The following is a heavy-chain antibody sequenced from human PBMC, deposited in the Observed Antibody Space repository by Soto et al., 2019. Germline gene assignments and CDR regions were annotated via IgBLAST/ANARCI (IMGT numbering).Heavy chain of an antibody. D-gene: IGHD2-15*01. Sequence: GGSLRLSCAASGFTVSSNYMSWVRQAPGKGLEWVSVIYSGGSTYYADSVKGRFTISRDNSKNTLYLQMNSLRAEDTAVYYCAREGGPNYYYYMDVWGKGTTVTVSS. CDR3: AREGGPNYYYYMDV. J-gene: IGHJ6*03. CDR2: IYSGGST. CDR1: GFTVSSNY. V-gene: IGHV3-66*01.